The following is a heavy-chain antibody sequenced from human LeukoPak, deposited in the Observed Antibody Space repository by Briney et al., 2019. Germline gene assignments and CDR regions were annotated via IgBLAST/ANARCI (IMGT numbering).Heavy chain of an antibody. CDR2: IYYSGST. D-gene: IGHD6-6*01. J-gene: IGHJ4*02. Sequence: TSGTLSLTCAVSGVSISSSNWWCWVRQPPGKGLEWIGEIYYSGSTSYNPSLKSRVTISLDKSKNQFSLKLSSVTAADTAVYYCARIPYASSSGGVYWGQGTLVTVSS. CDR3: ARIPYASSSGGVY. V-gene: IGHV4-4*02. CDR1: GVSISSSNW.